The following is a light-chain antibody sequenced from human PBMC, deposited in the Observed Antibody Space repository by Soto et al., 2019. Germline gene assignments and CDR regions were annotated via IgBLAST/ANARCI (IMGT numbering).Light chain of an antibody. J-gene: IGKJ2*01. Sequence: EIVLTQSPGTLSLSPGERATLSCRASQSVSSSYLAWYQQKPGQAPRLLIYGASSRASGIPDRFSGSGSGTDFTLTISRLEPEDFAVYYCQQYGSSPVTFGQGTKLEIK. V-gene: IGKV3-20*01. CDR3: QQYGSSPVT. CDR1: QSVSSSY. CDR2: GAS.